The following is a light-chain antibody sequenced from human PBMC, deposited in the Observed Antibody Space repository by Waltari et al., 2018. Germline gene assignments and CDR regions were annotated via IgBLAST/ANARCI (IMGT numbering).Light chain of an antibody. CDR3: QAWDTSTVV. Sequence: SYELTQPPSVSVSPGQTASITCSGDKLGDKYTSWYQQRPGKSPVLVIYKDTKRPSGTPERFSGSNSGNTATLTISGTQAMDEADYFCQAWDTSTVVFGGGTKLTVL. CDR2: KDT. CDR1: KLGDKY. J-gene: IGLJ3*02. V-gene: IGLV3-1*01.